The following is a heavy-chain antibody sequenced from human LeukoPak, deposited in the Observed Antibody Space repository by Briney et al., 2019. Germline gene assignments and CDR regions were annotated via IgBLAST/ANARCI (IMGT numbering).Heavy chain of an antibody. V-gene: IGHV4-30-4*01. D-gene: IGHD2-2*01. CDR2: IYYSGST. Sequence: SETLSLTCTVSGGSISSGDYYWSWIRQPPGKGLEWIGYIYYSGSTYYNPSLKSRVTISVDTSKNQFSLKLSSVTAADTAVYYCARVTAFIVVVPAASYYYYYMDVWGKGTTVTVSS. CDR3: ARVTAFIVVVPAASYYYYYMDV. J-gene: IGHJ6*03. CDR1: GGSISSGDYY.